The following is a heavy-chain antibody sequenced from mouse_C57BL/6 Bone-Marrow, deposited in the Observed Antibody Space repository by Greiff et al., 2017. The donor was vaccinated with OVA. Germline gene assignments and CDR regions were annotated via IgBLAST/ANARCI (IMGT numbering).Heavy chain of an antibody. J-gene: IGHJ1*03. Sequence: EVQLQQSGPGLAKPSQTLSLTCSVTGYSITSDYWNWIRKFTGNKLEYMGYISYSGSTYYNPSLKSRISITRDTTKNQYYLQLNSVTTEDTATYDGARVHYYGRRYDWYFDVWGRGTTVTVSS. CDR1: GYSITSDY. CDR2: ISYSGST. V-gene: IGHV3-8*01. D-gene: IGHD1-1*01. CDR3: ARVHYYGRRYDWYFDV.